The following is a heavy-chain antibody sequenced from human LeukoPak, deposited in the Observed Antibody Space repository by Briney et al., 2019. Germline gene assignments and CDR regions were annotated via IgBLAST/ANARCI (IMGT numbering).Heavy chain of an antibody. CDR2: IKQDGSEK. Sequence: GGSLRLSCAASGFTFSSYWMSWVRQAPGKGLEWVANIKQDGSEKYYVDSVEGRFTISRDNAKNSLYLQMNSLRAEDTAVYYCARGITYYYDSSGYYYTPRRNWFDPWGQGTLVTVSS. V-gene: IGHV3-7*01. CDR1: GFTFSSYW. J-gene: IGHJ5*02. D-gene: IGHD3-22*01. CDR3: ARGITYYYDSSGYYYTPRRNWFDP.